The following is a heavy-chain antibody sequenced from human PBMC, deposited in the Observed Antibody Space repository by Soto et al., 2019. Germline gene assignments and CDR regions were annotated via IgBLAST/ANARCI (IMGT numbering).Heavy chain of an antibody. CDR3: ARGRYRSGGSCYVGDYYYYGMDV. CDR2: ISAYNGNT. J-gene: IGHJ6*02. Sequence: ASVKVSCKASGYTFTSYGISWVRQAPGQGLEWMGWISAYNGNTNYAQKLQGRVTMTTDTSTSTAYMELRSLRSDDTAVYYCARGRYRSGGSCYVGDYYYYGMDVWGQGTTVTVSS. CDR1: GYTFTSYG. D-gene: IGHD2-15*01. V-gene: IGHV1-18*01.